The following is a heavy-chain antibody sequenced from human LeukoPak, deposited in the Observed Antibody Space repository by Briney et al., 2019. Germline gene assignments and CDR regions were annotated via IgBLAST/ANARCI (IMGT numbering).Heavy chain of an antibody. CDR3: ARGYSGYDDAFDI. CDR2: IFYSGSS. J-gene: IGHJ3*02. D-gene: IGHD5-12*01. Sequence: SETLSLTCSVSGGSISNNYWSWIRQPPGKGLEWMGYIFYSGSSDSNPSLKSRVTISVDTSKNQFSLKLTSVTAADTAVYYCARGYSGYDDAFDIWGQGTMVTVSS. CDR1: GGSISNNY. V-gene: IGHV4-59*08.